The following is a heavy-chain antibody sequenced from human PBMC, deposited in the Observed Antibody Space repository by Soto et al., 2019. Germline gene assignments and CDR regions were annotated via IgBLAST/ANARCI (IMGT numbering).Heavy chain of an antibody. J-gene: IGHJ6*02. D-gene: IGHD2-15*01. Sequence: GASVKVSCKASGRTLSSYAISWVRQAPGQGLEWMGGIIPIFGTADYAQKFQGRVTITADESTSTAYMELSSLRSEDTAVYYCASVETQRYYYGMDGWGQGTTVTSP. V-gene: IGHV1-69*13. CDR3: ASVETQRYYYGMDG. CDR1: GRTLSSYA. CDR2: IIPIFGTA.